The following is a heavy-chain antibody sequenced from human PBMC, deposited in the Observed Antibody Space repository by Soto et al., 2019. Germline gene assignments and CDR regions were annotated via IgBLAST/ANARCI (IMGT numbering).Heavy chain of an antibody. V-gene: IGHV3-7*01. Sequence: GGSMRLSCAASGFTFSHYWMRWVRQAPGKGLECVASIKEEGSEKDYVDSVKGRFTISRDNAKNSLYLQMNSLRDEDTAVYYCARAELHDYVWGSPIDYWGQGILVTVSS. CDR3: ARAELHDYVWGSPIDY. CDR1: GFTFSHYW. D-gene: IGHD3-16*01. J-gene: IGHJ4*02. CDR2: IKEEGSEK.